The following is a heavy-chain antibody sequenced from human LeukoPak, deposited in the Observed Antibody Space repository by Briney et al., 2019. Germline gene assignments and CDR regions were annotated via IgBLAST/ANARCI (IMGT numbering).Heavy chain of an antibody. J-gene: IGHJ6*02. CDR1: GFTFEHYV. CDR2: ISGPGGST. V-gene: IGHV3-43*02. CDR3: AKGTGPDWLFYEAYYYYGMDV. D-gene: IGHD3-9*01. Sequence: GGSLRLSCAASGFTFEHYVMHWVRQPPGKGLEWVSLISGPGGSTYYADSVKGRFTISRDNSKNSLYLQMSSLTTEDTALYFCAKGTGPDWLFYEAYYYYGMDVWGQGTTVTVSS.